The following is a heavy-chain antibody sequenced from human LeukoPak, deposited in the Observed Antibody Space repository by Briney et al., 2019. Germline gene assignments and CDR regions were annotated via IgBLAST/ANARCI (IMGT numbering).Heavy chain of an antibody. CDR3: AKDGRGWTGTTYAFQH. J-gene: IGHJ1*01. Sequence: GGSLRLSCAASGFTFSSYAMSWVRQAPGKGLEWVSAISGSGGSTYYADSVKGRFTISRDNSKNTLYLQMNSLRAEDTAVYYCAKDGRGWTGTTYAFQHWGQGTLVTVSS. CDR1: GFTFSSYA. CDR2: ISGSGGST. D-gene: IGHD1-7*01. V-gene: IGHV3-23*01.